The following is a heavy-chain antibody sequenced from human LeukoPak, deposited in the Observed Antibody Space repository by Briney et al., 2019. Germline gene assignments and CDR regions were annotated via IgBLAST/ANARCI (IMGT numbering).Heavy chain of an antibody. CDR2: IIGSGGST. J-gene: IGHJ6*03. CDR1: GLTFSNYA. Sequence: AGGSLRLSCAASGLTFSNYAMSWVRQAPGKGLEWVSTIIGSGGSTYYADSVSGRFTIPRDNTKNTLFLQMNSLRAEDTAVYYCAKDPVWNPSYYSYYMDVWGKGTTVTVSS. V-gene: IGHV3-23*01. D-gene: IGHD1-1*01. CDR3: AKDPVWNPSYYSYYMDV.